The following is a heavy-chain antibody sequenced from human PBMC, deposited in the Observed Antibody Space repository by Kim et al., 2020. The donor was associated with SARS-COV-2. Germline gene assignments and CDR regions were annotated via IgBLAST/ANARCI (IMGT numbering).Heavy chain of an antibody. CDR3: AREEATEDWYFDL. D-gene: IGHD5-12*01. V-gene: IGHV3-53*01. J-gene: IGHJ2*01. Sequence: YADSVKGRFTISRDNSKNTLYLQMNSLRAEDTAVYYCAREEATEDWYFDLWGRGTLVTVSS.